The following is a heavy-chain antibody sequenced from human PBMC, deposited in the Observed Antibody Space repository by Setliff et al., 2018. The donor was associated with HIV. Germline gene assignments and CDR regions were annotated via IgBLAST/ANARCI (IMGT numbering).Heavy chain of an antibody. J-gene: IGHJ3*02. V-gene: IGHV3-7*05. Sequence: GGSLRLSCAASGFIFNDYWMIWVRQPPGRGLEWVATLNQDGINKYYVDSVRGRFTISRDNARNSLSLQMNSLGADDTAMYYCARFWNSGSYRDAFDIWGQGTMVTVS. CDR3: ARFWNSGSYRDAFDI. D-gene: IGHD1-26*01. CDR1: GFIFNDYW. CDR2: LNQDGINK.